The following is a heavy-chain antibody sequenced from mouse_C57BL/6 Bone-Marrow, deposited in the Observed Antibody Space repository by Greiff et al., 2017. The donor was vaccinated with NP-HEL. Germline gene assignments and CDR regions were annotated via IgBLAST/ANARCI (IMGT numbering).Heavy chain of an antibody. V-gene: IGHV1-81*01. CDR2: IYPRSGNT. Sequence: VQLQQSGAELARPGASVKLSCKASGYTFTSYGISWVKQRTGQGLEWIGEIYPRSGNTYYNEKFKGKATLTADKSSSTAYMQLSSLTSEDSAVYFCARRKLTGAVAYGGRGTLVTVSA. D-gene: IGHD4-1*01. CDR3: ARRKLTGAVAY. CDR1: GYTFTSYG. J-gene: IGHJ3*01.